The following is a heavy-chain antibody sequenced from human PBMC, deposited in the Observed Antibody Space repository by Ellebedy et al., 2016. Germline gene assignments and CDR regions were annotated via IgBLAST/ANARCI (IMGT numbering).Heavy chain of an antibody. D-gene: IGHD2-21*01. Sequence: SETLSLTCTVSGDSIGNYYWNWIRQSPEKGLEWIGFSHHSGATAYNPSLKSRVTMTVDTSRNQLSLKLSSVTSGDTAVYYCARWCEGGGEYCKNAFEVWGQGTMVTVSS. CDR1: GDSIGNYY. J-gene: IGHJ3*01. CDR3: ARWCEGGGEYCKNAFEV. CDR2: SHHSGAT. V-gene: IGHV4-59*01.